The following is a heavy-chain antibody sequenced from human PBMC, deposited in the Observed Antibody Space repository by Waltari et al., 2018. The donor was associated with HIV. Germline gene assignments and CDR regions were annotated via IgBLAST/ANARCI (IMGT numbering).Heavy chain of an antibody. CDR2: MSPHSGKV. D-gene: IGHD3-3*01. Sequence: QVQLVQSEAEVQQPGASVKVSCKASGYTFINHDINWVRRAAGRGLEWMGWMSPHSGKVGYAQKFQGRVTLTGDASIDTAYLELTGLTSHDTAVYYCAISHRGAIFGDHWGQGTPVTVSS. J-gene: IGHJ5*02. CDR3: AISHRGAIFGDH. CDR1: GYTFINHD. V-gene: IGHV1-8*01.